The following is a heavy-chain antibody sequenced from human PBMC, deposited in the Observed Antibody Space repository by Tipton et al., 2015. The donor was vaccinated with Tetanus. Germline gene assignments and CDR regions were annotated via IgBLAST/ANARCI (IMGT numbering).Heavy chain of an antibody. CDR3: ARGTGDY. V-gene: IGHV4-30-4*01. CDR2: IYYSGSA. J-gene: IGHJ4*02. D-gene: IGHD1-14*01. CDR1: GGSINSTDDY. Sequence: TLSLTCSVSGGSINSTDDYWSWVRQPPGKGLEWIGYIYYSGSAYYNPSLKSRVTISVDTSKNQFSLKLSSVTAADTAVYYCARGTGDYWGQGTLVTVSS.